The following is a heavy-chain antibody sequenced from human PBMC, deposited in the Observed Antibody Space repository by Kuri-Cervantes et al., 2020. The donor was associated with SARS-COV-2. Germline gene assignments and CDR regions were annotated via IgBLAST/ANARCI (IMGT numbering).Heavy chain of an antibody. V-gene: IGHV4-59*11. CDR3: ARGGSYSNYSYYYYYYMDV. Sequence: GSLRLSCTVSGGSISSHYWSWIRQPPGKGLEWIGYIYYSGSTNYNPSLKSRVTISVDTSKNQFSLKLSSVTAADTAVYYCARGGSYSNYSYYYYYYMDVWGKGTTVTVSS. CDR2: IYYSGST. CDR1: GGSISSHY. D-gene: IGHD4-11*01. J-gene: IGHJ6*03.